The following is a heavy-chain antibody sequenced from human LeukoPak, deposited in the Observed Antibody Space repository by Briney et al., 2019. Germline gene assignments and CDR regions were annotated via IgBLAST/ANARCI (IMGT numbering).Heavy chain of an antibody. CDR1: GFTFDDYA. J-gene: IGHJ4*02. CDR3: AKDTDGAAAGTTWGH. D-gene: IGHD6-13*01. V-gene: IGHV3-9*01. CDR2: ISWNSGSI. Sequence: PGRSLRLSCAASGFTFDDYAMHWVRQAPGKGLEWVSGISWNSGSIGYADSVKGRFTISRDNAKNSLYLQMNSLRAEDTALYYCAKDTDGAAAGTTWGHWGQGTLVTVS.